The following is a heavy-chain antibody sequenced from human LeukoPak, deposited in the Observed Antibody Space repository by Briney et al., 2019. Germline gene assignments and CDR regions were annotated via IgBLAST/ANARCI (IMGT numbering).Heavy chain of an antibody. Sequence: PGGSLRLSCAASGFTFDDYGMSWVRQAPGKGLEWVSGINWNGDSTGYADSVKGRLTISRDNAKNSLYLQMNSLRAEDTALYYCARDATPNYYYYYMDVWGKGTTVTVSS. D-gene: IGHD4-23*01. CDR1: GFTFDDYG. CDR2: INWNGDST. V-gene: IGHV3-20*04. J-gene: IGHJ6*03. CDR3: ARDATPNYYYYYMDV.